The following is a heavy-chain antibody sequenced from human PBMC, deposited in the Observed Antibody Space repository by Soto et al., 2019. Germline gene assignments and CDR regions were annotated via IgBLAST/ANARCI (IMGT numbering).Heavy chain of an antibody. V-gene: IGHV3-20*04. CDR1: GFTFDDYG. Sequence: GGSLRLSCAASGFTFDDYGMSWVRQAPGKGLEWVSGINWNGGSTGYADSVKGRFTISRDNAKNSLYLQMNSLRAEDTALYYCAREGPLSLQVPYFDYWGQGTLVTVSS. J-gene: IGHJ4*02. CDR3: AREGPLSLQVPYFDY. D-gene: IGHD3-10*01. CDR2: INWNGGST.